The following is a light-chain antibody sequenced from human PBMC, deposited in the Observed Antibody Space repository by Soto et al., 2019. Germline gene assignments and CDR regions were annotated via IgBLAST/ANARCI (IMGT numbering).Light chain of an antibody. CDR1: QSVSSN. V-gene: IGKV3-15*01. CDR3: QQYNNWPQT. J-gene: IGKJ1*01. CDR2: GAS. Sequence: EIVMTQSPATLSVSPGERATLSCRASQSVSSNLAWYQQKPGQPPRLLIYGASTRATGIPARFSGSGSGTDFTLTISSLQSEDFAVYYCQQYNNWPQTFGQGTKLEIK.